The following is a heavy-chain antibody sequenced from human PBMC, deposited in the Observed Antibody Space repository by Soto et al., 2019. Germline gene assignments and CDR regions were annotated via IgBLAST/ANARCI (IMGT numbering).Heavy chain of an antibody. V-gene: IGHV1-69*13. CDR2: IIPIFGTA. D-gene: IGHD3-22*01. CDR1: GGTFSSYA. Sequence: GASVKVSCKASGGTFSSYAISWVRQAPGQGLEWMGGIIPIFGTANYAQRFQGRVTITADESMSTAYMELSSLRSEDTAVYYCARVLKGYYDSSGYAFDIWGQGTMVTVSS. J-gene: IGHJ3*02. CDR3: ARVLKGYYDSSGYAFDI.